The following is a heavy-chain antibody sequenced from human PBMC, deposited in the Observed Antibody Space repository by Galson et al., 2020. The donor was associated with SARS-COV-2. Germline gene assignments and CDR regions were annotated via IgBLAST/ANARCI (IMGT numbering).Heavy chain of an antibody. V-gene: IGHV3-7*01. Sequence: GGSLRLSCAASGFTFSSYWMSWVRQAPGKGLEWVANIKQDGSEKYYVDSVKGRFTISRDNAKNSLYLQMNSLRAEDTAVYYCARAFEFNFYYMDVWGRGSTVTVSS. CDR3: ARAFEFNFYYMDV. CDR1: GFTFSSYW. J-gene: IGHJ6*03. CDR2: IKQDGSEK.